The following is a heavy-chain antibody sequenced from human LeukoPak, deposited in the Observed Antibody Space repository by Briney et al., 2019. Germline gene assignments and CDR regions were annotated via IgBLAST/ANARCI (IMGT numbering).Heavy chain of an antibody. D-gene: IGHD1-20*01. CDR3: ARALKYNWNDGVWFDP. V-gene: IGHV4-30-2*01. CDR1: GGSISSGGYS. J-gene: IGHJ5*02. Sequence: SETLSLTCAVSGGSISSGGYSWSWIRQPPGKGLEWIGYIYHSGSTYYNPSLKSRVTISVDRSKNQFSLKLSSVTAADTAVYYCARALKYNWNDGVWFDPWGQGTLVTVSS. CDR2: IYHSGST.